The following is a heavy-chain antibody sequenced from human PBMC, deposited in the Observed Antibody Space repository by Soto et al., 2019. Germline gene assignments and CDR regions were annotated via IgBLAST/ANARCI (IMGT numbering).Heavy chain of an antibody. Sequence: GGSLRLSCAASGFTFSSYGMHWVRQAPGKWLEWVGFIWNDGSNTYYADSVKGRFTISRDNSKNTLYLQMNSLRAEDTAVYFCARGYCSSTSCPLSLYYFDYWGQGXLVTVYS. CDR1: GFTFSSYG. CDR2: IWNDGSNT. CDR3: ARGYCSSTSCPLSLYYFDY. J-gene: IGHJ4*02. D-gene: IGHD2-2*01. V-gene: IGHV3-33*01.